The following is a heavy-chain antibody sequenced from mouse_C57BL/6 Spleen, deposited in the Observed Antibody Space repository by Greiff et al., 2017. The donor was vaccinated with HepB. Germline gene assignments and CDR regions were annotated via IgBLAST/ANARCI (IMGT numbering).Heavy chain of an antibody. CDR3: ARDRFITTVVEGDWYFDV. V-gene: IGHV5-4*01. Sequence: EVQLVESGGGLVKPGGSLKLSCAASGFTFSSYAMSWVRQTPEKRLEWVATISDGGSYTYYPDNVKGRFTISRDNAKNNLYLQMSHLKSEDTAMYYCARDRFITTVVEGDWYFDVWGTGTTVTVSS. J-gene: IGHJ1*03. CDR2: ISDGGSYT. D-gene: IGHD1-1*01. CDR1: GFTFSSYA.